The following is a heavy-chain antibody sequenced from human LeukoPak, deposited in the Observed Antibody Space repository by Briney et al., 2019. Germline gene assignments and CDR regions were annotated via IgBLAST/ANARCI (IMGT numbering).Heavy chain of an antibody. Sequence: SETLSLTCTVSGGSISSGGYYWSWIRQPPGKGLEWIGYIYHSGSTYYNPSLKSRVTISVDRSKNQFSLKLSSVTAADTAVYYCARDSPCSSTSCSREYFDYWGQGTLVTVSS. J-gene: IGHJ4*02. CDR2: IYHSGST. CDR3: ARDSPCSSTSCSREYFDY. CDR1: GGSISSGGYY. D-gene: IGHD2-2*01. V-gene: IGHV4-30-2*01.